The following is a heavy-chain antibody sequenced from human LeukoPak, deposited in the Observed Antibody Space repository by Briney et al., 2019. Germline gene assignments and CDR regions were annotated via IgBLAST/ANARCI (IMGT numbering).Heavy chain of an antibody. CDR2: ISYDGSNK. CDR1: GFTFSNYG. V-gene: IGHV3-30*18. D-gene: IGHD3-10*01. CDR3: ANYGSVSYFAY. J-gene: IGHJ4*02. Sequence: PGRSLRLSCAASGFTFSNYGMHWVRQAPGKGLEWVALISYDGSNKYCADSVKGRFTISRDNSKNTLYLQMISLRAEDTAVYYCANYGSVSYFAYWGQGTLVTVSS.